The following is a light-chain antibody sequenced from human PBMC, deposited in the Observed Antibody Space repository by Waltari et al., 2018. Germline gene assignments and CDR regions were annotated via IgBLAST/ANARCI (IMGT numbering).Light chain of an antibody. CDR2: DAS. Sequence: EIVLTQSPGTLSLSRGERATPSCRTSQSLRRPLAGYQQKPCQAPRLLIYDASKGATGIPDRFIGSGSGTDFSLTISRLEPEDFAVYYCHHYVTLPATFGQGTRVELK. CDR1: QSLRRP. V-gene: IGKV3-20*01. J-gene: IGKJ1*01. CDR3: HHYVTLPAT.